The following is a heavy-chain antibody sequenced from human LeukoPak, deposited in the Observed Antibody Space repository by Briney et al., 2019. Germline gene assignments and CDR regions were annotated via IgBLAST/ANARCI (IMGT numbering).Heavy chain of an antibody. D-gene: IGHD1/OR15-1a*01. CDR1: GFTFSSYA. J-gene: IGHJ4*02. V-gene: IGHV3-23*01. Sequence: GGTLRLSCAASGFTFSSYAMSWVRQAPGKGLEWVSAISGSGGSTYYADSVKGRFTISRDNSKNTLYLQMNSLRAEDTAVYYCAKDMSYWNSRDYWGQGTLVTVSS. CDR2: ISGSGGST. CDR3: AKDMSYWNSRDY.